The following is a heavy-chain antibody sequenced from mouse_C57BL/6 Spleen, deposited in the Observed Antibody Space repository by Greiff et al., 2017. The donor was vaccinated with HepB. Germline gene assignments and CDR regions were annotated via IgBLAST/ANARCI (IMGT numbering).Heavy chain of an antibody. J-gene: IGHJ4*01. CDR2: IDPSDSYT. Sequence: QVHVKQPGAELVRPGTSVKLSCKASGYTFTSYWMHWVKQRPGQGLEWIGVIDPSDSYTNYNQKFKGKATLTVDTSSSTAYMQLSSLTSEDSAVYYCARGIYYDYAMDYWGQGTSVTVSS. D-gene: IGHD2-1*01. CDR1: GYTFTSYW. CDR3: ARGIYYDYAMDY. V-gene: IGHV1-59*01.